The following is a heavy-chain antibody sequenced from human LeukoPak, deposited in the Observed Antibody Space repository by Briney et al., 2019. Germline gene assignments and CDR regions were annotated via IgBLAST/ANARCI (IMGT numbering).Heavy chain of an antibody. CDR1: GNSFNNYW. Sequence: PGESLKISCQGSGNSFNNYWISWVRQMPGKGLEWMAIIYAAASDTRYSPSFQGQVTLSVDKSISTVYLQWSSLKASDTAVYYCARHLRGLDLWGQGTLVTVSS. CDR2: IYAAASDT. V-gene: IGHV5-51*01. CDR3: ARHLRGLDL. D-gene: IGHD3-10*01. J-gene: IGHJ5*02.